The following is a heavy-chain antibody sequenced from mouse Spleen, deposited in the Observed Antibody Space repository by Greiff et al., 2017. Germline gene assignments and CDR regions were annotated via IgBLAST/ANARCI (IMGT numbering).Heavy chain of an antibody. CDR2: ISSGSSTI. CDR1: GFTFSDYG. V-gene: IGHV5-17*01. J-gene: IGHJ1*01. D-gene: IGHD2-5*01. CDR3: ARKYYYSNYLWYFDV. Sequence: EVKLVESGGGLVKPGGSLKLSCAASGFTFSDYGMHWVRQAPEKGLEWVAYISSGSSTIYYADTVKGRFTISRDNAKNTLFLQMTSLRSEDTAMYYCARKYYYSNYLWYFDVWGAGTTVTVSS.